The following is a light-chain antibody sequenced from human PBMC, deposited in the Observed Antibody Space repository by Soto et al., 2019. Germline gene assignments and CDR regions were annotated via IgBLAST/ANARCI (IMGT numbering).Light chain of an antibody. CDR2: AAS. CDR1: QSILAY. J-gene: IGKJ2*01. CDR3: QQTYETAFT. Sequence: IQMTQSPSSLSASVGGRVTITCRASQSILAYLHWYQVKLGKPPRLLIFAASNVQSGVPPRFNGSGSGTDFALTIGGVEPDDAATYYCQQTYETAFTFGQGTNL. V-gene: IGKV1-39*01.